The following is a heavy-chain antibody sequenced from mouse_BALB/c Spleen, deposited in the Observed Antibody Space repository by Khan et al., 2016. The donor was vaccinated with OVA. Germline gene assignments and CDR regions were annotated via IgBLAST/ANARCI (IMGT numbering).Heavy chain of an antibody. V-gene: IGHV3-8*02. D-gene: IGHD1-1*01. CDR3: ARSYGSGTIDY. CDR2: VTYSGNT. J-gene: IGHJ4*01. Sequence: MQLEESGPSLVKPSQTLSLTCSVTGDSITSGFWNWIRKFPGNKFEYMGYVTYSGNTYYNPSLKSRISITRDTSKSQYYLQLNSVTTEDTATYFFARSYGSGTIDYWGQGTSVTVSS. CDR1: GDSITSGF.